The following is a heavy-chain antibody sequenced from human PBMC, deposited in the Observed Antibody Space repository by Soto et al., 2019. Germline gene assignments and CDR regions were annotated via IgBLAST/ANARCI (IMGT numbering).Heavy chain of an antibody. CDR2: IDPSDSYT. D-gene: IGHD2-15*01. CDR1: GYSFTSYW. Sequence: GESLKISCKGSGYSFTSYWISWVGQMPGKGLEWMGRIDPSDSYTNYSPSFQGHVTISADKSISTAYLQWSSLKASDTAMYYCARLAPVYYYYYYGMDVWGQGTTVTVSS. V-gene: IGHV5-10-1*01. J-gene: IGHJ6*02. CDR3: ARLAPVYYYYYYGMDV.